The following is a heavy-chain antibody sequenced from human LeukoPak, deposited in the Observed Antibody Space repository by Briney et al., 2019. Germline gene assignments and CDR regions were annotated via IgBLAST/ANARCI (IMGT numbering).Heavy chain of an antibody. D-gene: IGHD1-26*01. CDR2: IKNDGSTT. J-gene: IGHJ3*02. Sequence: GGSLRLSCAASGFTFSSYWIHWVRQAPGKGLVWVSRIKNDGSTTGYADSVKGRFTISRDNAKNTLYLQMNSLRAEDTAVYYCARGGSPPEALGDAFDIWGQGTMVTVSS. V-gene: IGHV3-74*01. CDR3: ARGGSPPEALGDAFDI. CDR1: GFTFSSYW.